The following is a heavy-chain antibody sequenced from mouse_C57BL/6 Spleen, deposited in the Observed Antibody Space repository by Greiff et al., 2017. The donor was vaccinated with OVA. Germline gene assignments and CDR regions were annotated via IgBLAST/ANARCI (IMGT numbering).Heavy chain of an antibody. CDR3: ARDNYGSSYNFDY. CDR1: GFTFSSYA. Sequence: EVHLVESGGGLVKPGGSLKLSCAASGFTFSSYAMSWVRQTPEKRLEWVATISDGGSYTYYPDNVKGRFTISRDNAKNNLYLQMSHLKSEDTAMYYCARDNYGSSYNFDYWGQGTTLTVSS. CDR2: ISDGGSYT. J-gene: IGHJ2*01. D-gene: IGHD1-1*01. V-gene: IGHV5-4*01.